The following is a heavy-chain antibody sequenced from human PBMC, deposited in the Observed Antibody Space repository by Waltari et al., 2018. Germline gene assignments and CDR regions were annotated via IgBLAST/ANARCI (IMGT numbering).Heavy chain of an antibody. Sequence: QVQLQESGPGLVKPSETLSLTCAVSGYSISSGYYWGWIRQPPGKGLEWIGSIYHSGSTYYNPSLKSRVTISVDTSKNQFSLKLSSVTAADTAVYYCARAPHFWSGYSYYYYYMDVWGKGTTVTISS. J-gene: IGHJ6*03. D-gene: IGHD3-3*02. V-gene: IGHV4-38-2*01. CDR1: GYSISSGYY. CDR2: IYHSGST. CDR3: ARAPHFWSGYSYYYYYMDV.